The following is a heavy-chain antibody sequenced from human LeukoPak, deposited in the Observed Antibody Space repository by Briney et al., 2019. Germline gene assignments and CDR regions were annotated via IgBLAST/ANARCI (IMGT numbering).Heavy chain of an antibody. CDR2: ISSDGSAN. CDR3: AREFGYRFEY. D-gene: IGHD3-10*01. V-gene: IGHV3-11*04. J-gene: IGHJ4*02. Sequence: GGSLRLSCAASGFIFSDYYMSWIRQAPGKGLEFVAYISSDGSANYYGDSVKGRFSISGDNAQNSVYLEMNNLRPEDTAVYYCAREFGYRFEYWGRGSPVIVSS. CDR1: GFIFSDYY.